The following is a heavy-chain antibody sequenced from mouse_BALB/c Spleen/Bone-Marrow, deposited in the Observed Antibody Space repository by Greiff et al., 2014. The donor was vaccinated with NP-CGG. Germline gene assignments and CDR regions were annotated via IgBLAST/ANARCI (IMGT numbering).Heavy chain of an antibody. CDR2: INPYNDGT. V-gene: IGHV1-14*01. D-gene: IGHD2-10*02. Sequence: SGPELVKPGASVKMSCKASGYTFTSYVMHWVKQKPGQGLERIGYINPYNDGTKYNEKFKGKATLTSDKSSSTAYMELSSLTSEDSAVYYCARKVWYYAMDYWGQGTSVTVSS. J-gene: IGHJ4*01. CDR1: GYTFTSYV. CDR3: ARKVWYYAMDY.